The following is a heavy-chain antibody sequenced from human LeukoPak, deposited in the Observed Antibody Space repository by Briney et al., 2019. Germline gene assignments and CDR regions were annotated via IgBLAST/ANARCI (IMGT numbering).Heavy chain of an antibody. CDR2: IYSTGST. Sequence: SETLPLTCSVSGGSVTSGSYYWTWVRRPPGKGLEWVGSIYSTGSTNYNASLKSRVTISLDTSKNQFSLKLSSVTAADTAVYYCARVETSRYWYFDFWGRGTLVTVSS. J-gene: IGHJ2*01. D-gene: IGHD3-3*01. CDR1: GGSVTSGSYY. CDR3: ARVETSRYWYFDF. V-gene: IGHV4-61*01.